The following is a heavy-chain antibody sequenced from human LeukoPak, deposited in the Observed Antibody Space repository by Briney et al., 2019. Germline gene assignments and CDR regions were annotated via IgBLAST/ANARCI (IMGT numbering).Heavy chain of an antibody. CDR1: GGSISSHY. CDR3: ARLSSWYYYMDV. Sequence: SETLSLTCTVSGGSISSHYWSWLRQPPGKGLEWLGYIYYSGSTNYNPSLKSRVTISVDTSKNQFSLKLSSVTAADTAVYYCARLSSWYYYMDVWGKGTTVTVSS. V-gene: IGHV4-59*11. D-gene: IGHD6-13*01. J-gene: IGHJ6*03. CDR2: IYYSGST.